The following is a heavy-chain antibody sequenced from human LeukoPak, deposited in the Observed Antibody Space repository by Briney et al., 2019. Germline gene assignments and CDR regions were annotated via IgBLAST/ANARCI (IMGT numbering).Heavy chain of an antibody. CDR1: GGSINSYY. CDR2: IYYSGST. V-gene: IGHV4-59*08. Sequence: SETLSLTCTVSGGSINSYYWSWIRQPPGKGLEWIGYIYYSGSTNYNPSVKSRDTISVDTSKNQFSLKLSSVTAADTAVYYCARHRGGSSSWYILDYWGQGTLVTVSS. J-gene: IGHJ4*02. D-gene: IGHD6-13*01. CDR3: ARHRGGSSSWYILDY.